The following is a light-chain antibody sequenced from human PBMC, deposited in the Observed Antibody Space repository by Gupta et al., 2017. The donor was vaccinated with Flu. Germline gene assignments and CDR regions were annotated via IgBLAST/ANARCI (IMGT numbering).Light chain of an antibody. V-gene: IGKV4-1*01. CDR3: QQYYISPYQ. Sequence: DIVMAQSPDSLAVSLGERATINCKSSQSVLYSSNNKNYLGWYQQKPGQPPKLLLCWASTRESGGTDRFSGRGSGTDFTLTISSRQAEDVDSYDGQQYYISPYQVGQVTQMEIK. J-gene: IGKJ2*01. CDR1: QSVLYSSNNKNY. CDR2: WAS.